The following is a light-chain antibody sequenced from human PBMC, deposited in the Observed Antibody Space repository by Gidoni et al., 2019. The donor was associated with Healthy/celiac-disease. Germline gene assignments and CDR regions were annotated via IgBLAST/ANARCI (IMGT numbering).Light chain of an antibody. CDR2: AAS. Sequence: DIQMTQSPSSLSASVGDRVTITCRASQSISSYLNWYQQKPGKAPKLLIDAASSLQSGVPTRCRVGGSGTDSILTISSMQPEDFETYYCKHSYSTPVTFGPGTKVEIK. CDR1: QSISSY. CDR3: KHSYSTPVT. J-gene: IGKJ3*01. V-gene: IGKV1-39*01.